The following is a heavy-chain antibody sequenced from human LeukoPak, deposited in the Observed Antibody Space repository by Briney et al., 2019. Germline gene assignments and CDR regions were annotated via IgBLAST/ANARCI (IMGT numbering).Heavy chain of an antibody. CDR2: INHSGST. CDR3: ARNGGYSYGPFDY. CDR1: GGSFSGYY. J-gene: IGHJ4*02. V-gene: IGHV4-34*01. Sequence: SETLSLTCAVYGGSFSGYYWSWIRQPPGKGLEWIGEINHSGSTNYNPSLKSRVTISVDTSKDQFSPKLSSVTAADTAVYYCARNGGYSYGPFDYWGQGTLVTVSS. D-gene: IGHD5-18*01.